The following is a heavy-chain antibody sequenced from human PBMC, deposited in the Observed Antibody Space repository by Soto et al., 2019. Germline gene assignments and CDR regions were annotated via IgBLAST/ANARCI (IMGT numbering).Heavy chain of an antibody. CDR2: ISGSGGST. D-gene: IGHD3-3*01. CDR3: ATRREVFGVVSAFAI. CDR1: GFTFSSYA. Sequence: EVQLLESGGGLVQPGGSLRLSCAASGFTFSSYAMSWVRQAPGKGLEWVSAISGSGGSTYYADSVKGRFTISRDNSNNPLYLQMNILRAKDTAVYYCATRREVFGVVSAFAIWGQGTMVTVSS. J-gene: IGHJ3*02. V-gene: IGHV3-23*01.